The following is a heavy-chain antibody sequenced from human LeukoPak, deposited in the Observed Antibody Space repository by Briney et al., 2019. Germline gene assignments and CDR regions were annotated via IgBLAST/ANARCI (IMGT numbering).Heavy chain of an antibody. CDR3: ARGSPIMEYYFDY. Sequence: PGGSLRLSCAASGFTFSTYGMHWVRQAPGKGLEWVAVISDDGGNKFYADSVKGRFIISRDNSKNTLYLQMGSLRAEDMAVYYCARGSPIMEYYFDYWGQGTLVTVSS. D-gene: IGHD3-16*01. CDR1: GFTFSTYG. CDR2: ISDDGGNK. V-gene: IGHV3-30*03. J-gene: IGHJ4*02.